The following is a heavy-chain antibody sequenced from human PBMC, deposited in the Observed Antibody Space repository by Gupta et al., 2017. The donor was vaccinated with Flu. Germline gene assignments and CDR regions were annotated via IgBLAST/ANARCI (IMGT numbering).Heavy chain of an antibody. V-gene: IGHV1-46*03. CDR3: TCGAGTQCSGKCALDG. D-gene: IGHD1-26*01. J-gene: IGHJ6*02. Sequence: QMQLVQSGAEVKQPGASVRDSCKASGYTFTSPYIQWVRQAPGQGLDWMGMINPSGGTTTNAQKFQGRVTMTSDTPTSTVYMDLSSLRSEDTAVYFCTCGAGTQCSGKCALDGWGQGTTVTVSS. CDR1: GYTFTSPY. CDR2: INPSGGTT.